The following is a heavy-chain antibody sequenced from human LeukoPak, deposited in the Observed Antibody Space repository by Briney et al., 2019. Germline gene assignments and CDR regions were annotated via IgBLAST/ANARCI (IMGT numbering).Heavy chain of an antibody. V-gene: IGHV1-3*01. D-gene: IGHD3-22*01. Sequence: ASVKVSCKASGYTFTSYAMHWVRQAPGQRLEWMGWINAGNGNTKYSQKFQGRVTITRDTSASTAYMELSSLRSEDTAVYYCARPYDSSGYLAFDIWGQGTMVTVSS. CDR3: ARPYDSSGYLAFDI. J-gene: IGHJ3*02. CDR2: INAGNGNT. CDR1: GYTFTSYA.